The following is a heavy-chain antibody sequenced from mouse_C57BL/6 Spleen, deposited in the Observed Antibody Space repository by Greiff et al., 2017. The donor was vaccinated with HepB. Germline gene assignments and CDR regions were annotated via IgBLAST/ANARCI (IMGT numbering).Heavy chain of an antibody. Sequence: EVKLVESGAELVKPGASVKLSCTASGFNIKDYYMHWVKQRTEQGLEWIGRIDPEDGETKYAPKFQGKATITADTSSNTAYLQLSSLTSEDTAVYYCASWHYDLAYWGQGTLVTVSA. V-gene: IGHV14-2*01. CDR2: IDPEDGET. CDR1: GFNIKDYY. CDR3: ASWHYDLAY. J-gene: IGHJ3*01. D-gene: IGHD2-4*01.